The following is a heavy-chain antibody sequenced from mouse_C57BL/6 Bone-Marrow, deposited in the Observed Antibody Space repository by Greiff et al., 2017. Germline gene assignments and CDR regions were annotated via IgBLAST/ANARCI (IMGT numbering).Heavy chain of an antibody. CDR1: GYTFTDYE. Sequence: QVQLQQSGAELVRPGASVTLSCKASGYTFTDYEMHWVKQTPVHGLEWIGAIDPETGGTAYNQKFKGKAILTADKSSSTAYMELRSLTSEDSAVYYCTRRAYYSNYGAMGCWGQGASVTVSS. J-gene: IGHJ4*01. V-gene: IGHV1-15*01. CDR3: TRRAYYSNYGAMGC. CDR2: IDPETGGT. D-gene: IGHD2-5*01.